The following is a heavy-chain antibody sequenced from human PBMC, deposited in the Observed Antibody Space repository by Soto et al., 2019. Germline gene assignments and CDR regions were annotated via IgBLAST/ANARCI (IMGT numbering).Heavy chain of an antibody. Sequence: QVQLVQSGAGGKKPGAPGKVPSKASGNTFRGIYMPGGGQAPGQGLEWMGWIKTLSGDTSFPQKFQGRLAMTRDTSIDTAFMEVSRLTSDDTAIYYCARSLLNVILPLGYWGQGTLVSVSS. CDR3: ARSLLNVILPLGY. D-gene: IGHD3-3*02. V-gene: IGHV1-2*02. CDR1: GNTFRGIY. CDR2: IKTLSGDT. J-gene: IGHJ4*02.